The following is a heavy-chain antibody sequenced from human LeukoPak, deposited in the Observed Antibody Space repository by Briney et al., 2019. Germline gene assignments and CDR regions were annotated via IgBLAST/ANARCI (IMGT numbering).Heavy chain of an antibody. CDR3: ARVRAAAGTMTSDY. J-gene: IGHJ4*02. D-gene: IGHD6-13*01. CDR2: INHSGST. Sequence: SETLSLTCAVYGGSFSGYYWSWIRQPPGKGLEWIGEINHSGSTNYNPSLKSRVTISVDTSKNQFSLKLSSVTAADTAVYYCARVRAAAGTMTSDYWGQGTLVTVSS. CDR1: GGSFSGYY. V-gene: IGHV4-34*01.